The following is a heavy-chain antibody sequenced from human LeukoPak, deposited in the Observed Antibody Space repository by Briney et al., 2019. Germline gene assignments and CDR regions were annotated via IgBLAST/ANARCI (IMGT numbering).Heavy chain of an antibody. D-gene: IGHD5-12*01. J-gene: IGHJ2*01. CDR2: IYTSGST. CDR1: GGSISSGSYY. Sequence: SETLSLTCTVSGGSISSGSYYWSWIRQPAGKGLEWIGRIYTSGSTNYNPSLKSRVTISVDKSKNQFSLKLNSVTAADTAVYFCARGGSYWYFDLWGRGTLVTVSS. CDR3: ARGGSYWYFDL. V-gene: IGHV4-61*02.